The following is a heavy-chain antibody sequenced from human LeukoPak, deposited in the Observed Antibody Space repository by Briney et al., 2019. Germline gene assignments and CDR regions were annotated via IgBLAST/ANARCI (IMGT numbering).Heavy chain of an antibody. Sequence: PGRSLRLSCAASGFTFSSYAMHWVRQAPGKGLEWVAVISYDGSNKYYADSVKGRFTISRDNSKNTLYLQMNSLRAEDTAVYYCARDFYYGSGSYYYGMDVWGQGTTVTVSS. CDR3: ARDFYYGSGSYYYGMDV. J-gene: IGHJ6*02. CDR2: ISYDGSNK. V-gene: IGHV3-30-3*01. D-gene: IGHD3-10*01. CDR1: GFTFSSYA.